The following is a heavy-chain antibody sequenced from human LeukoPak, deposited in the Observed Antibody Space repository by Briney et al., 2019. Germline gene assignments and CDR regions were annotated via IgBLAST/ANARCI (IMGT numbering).Heavy chain of an antibody. D-gene: IGHD2-15*01. Sequence: GGSLRLSCAASGFTFSSYWMSWVRQAPGKGLEWVANIKQDGSEKYYVDSVKGRFTISRDNTKNSLYLQMNSLRAEDTAVYFCARDCSGGRCYINYYYGMDVWGRGTTVTVSS. CDR2: IKQDGSEK. CDR3: ARDCSGGRCYINYYYGMDV. CDR1: GFTFSSYW. J-gene: IGHJ6*02. V-gene: IGHV3-7*01.